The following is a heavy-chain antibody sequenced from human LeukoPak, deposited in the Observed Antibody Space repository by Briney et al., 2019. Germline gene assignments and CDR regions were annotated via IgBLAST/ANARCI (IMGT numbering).Heavy chain of an antibody. D-gene: IGHD3-10*01. V-gene: IGHV1-18*01. CDR3: AREQEGVSSDY. CDR2: ISPYTGQR. CDR1: GYDFNKYG. J-gene: IGHJ4*02. Sequence: ASVKVSCKXSGYDFNKYGISWVRQAPGQGLQGMGWISPYTGQRNSVQAFWGRVTMTADTSSNTVYMELKSLTSDDTAVYYCAREQEGVSSDYWGQGTLVTVSS.